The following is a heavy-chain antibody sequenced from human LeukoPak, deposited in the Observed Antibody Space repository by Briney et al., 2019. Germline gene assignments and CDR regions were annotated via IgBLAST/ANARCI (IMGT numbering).Heavy chain of an antibody. J-gene: IGHJ5*02. CDR3: ARETDYYDSSGP. V-gene: IGHV1-2*02. CDR2: INPNSGGT. Sequence: ASVKVSCKASGYTFTGYYMHWVRQAPGQGLEWMGWINPNSGGTNYAQKFQGRVTMTRDTSISTAYMGLSRLRSDDTAVYYCARETDYYDSSGPWGQGTLVTVSS. CDR1: GYTFTGYY. D-gene: IGHD3-22*01.